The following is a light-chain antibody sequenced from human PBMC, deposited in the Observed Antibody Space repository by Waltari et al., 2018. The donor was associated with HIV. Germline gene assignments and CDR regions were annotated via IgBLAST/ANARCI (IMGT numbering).Light chain of an antibody. CDR1: SSHIGAFS. Sequence: QSVLTQPLSASGTPGQRVTISCSGSSSHIGAFSVSWYQHLPGAAPNLLILANNLRPSGVPDRFSGSRSGTSASLAISGLRSEDEAVYSCAVWDDSLRGGVFGGGTKLTVL. J-gene: IGLJ3*02. V-gene: IGLV1-47*01. CDR3: AVWDDSLRGGV. CDR2: ANN.